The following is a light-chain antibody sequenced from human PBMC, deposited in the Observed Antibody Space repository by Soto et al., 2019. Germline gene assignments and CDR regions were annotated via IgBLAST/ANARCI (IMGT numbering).Light chain of an antibody. CDR3: QQYGSSPPYT. Sequence: EVVLTQSPGTLSLSPGERATLSCRASENVSNNYLAWYQQKPGQAPRLLIFGSSDRAAGIPDRFSGSGSGIDFTLIISRLEPEDFAVYYCQQYGSSPPYTFGQGTKLEIK. J-gene: IGKJ2*01. CDR2: GSS. CDR1: ENVSNNY. V-gene: IGKV3-20*01.